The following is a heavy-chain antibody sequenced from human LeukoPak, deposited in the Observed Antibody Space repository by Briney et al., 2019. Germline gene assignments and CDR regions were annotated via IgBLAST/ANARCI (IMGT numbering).Heavy chain of an antibody. Sequence: SETLSLTCAVYGGSFSGYHWSWIRQPPGKGLEWIGETIHSGSTNYNPSLKSRVTISLDTSKNQFSLKLSSVTAADTAVYYCARNVPVVVAATKSGDWFDPWGQGTLVTVSS. J-gene: IGHJ5*02. D-gene: IGHD2-15*01. CDR2: TIHSGST. V-gene: IGHV4-34*12. CDR3: ARNVPVVVAATKSGDWFDP. CDR1: GGSFSGYH.